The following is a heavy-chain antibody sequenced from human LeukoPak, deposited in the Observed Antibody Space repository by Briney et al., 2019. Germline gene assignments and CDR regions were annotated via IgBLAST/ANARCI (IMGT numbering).Heavy chain of an antibody. V-gene: IGHV4-4*07. Sequence: SETLSLTCIVSGGSISGYYWNWIRQPAGKGLEWIGRIYTNVITDYNPSLKSRVTMSVDTSKNQFSLMLSSVTAADTAVYYCARGRSLYFDYWGQGTLVTVSS. CDR3: ARGRSLYFDY. CDR1: GGSISGYY. J-gene: IGHJ4*02. CDR2: IYTNVIT.